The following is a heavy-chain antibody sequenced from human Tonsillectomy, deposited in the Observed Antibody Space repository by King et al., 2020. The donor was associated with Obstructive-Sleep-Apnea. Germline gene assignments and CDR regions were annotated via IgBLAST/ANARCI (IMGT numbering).Heavy chain of an antibody. CDR3: SRKARYSRAWYFDY. CDR2: INWNGGRT. J-gene: IGHJ4*02. V-gene: IGHV3-20*04. Sequence: QLVQSGGGVIRPGGSLRLSCAASGFTFDDYGMSWARQAPGKGLEWVSVINWNGGRTGYADSVKGRFTISRDNAKNSLYLQMNSLRAEDTAFYYCSRKARYSRAWYFDYWGQGALVTVSS. D-gene: IGHD6-19*01. CDR1: GFTFDDYG.